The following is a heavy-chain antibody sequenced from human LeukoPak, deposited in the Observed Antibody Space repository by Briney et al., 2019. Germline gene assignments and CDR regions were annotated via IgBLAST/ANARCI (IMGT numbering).Heavy chain of an antibody. D-gene: IGHD6-13*01. Sequence: PSETLSLTCTVSGGSVISGSYYWSWIRQPPGKGLEWIGYVSHSGNTNYNPSLKSRVTISVDTSKNQFSLKLNSVTAADTAVYYCARGDIAARLQHWGQGTLVTVSS. J-gene: IGHJ1*01. CDR2: VSHSGNT. CDR1: GGSVISGSYY. V-gene: IGHV4-61*01. CDR3: ARGDIAARLQH.